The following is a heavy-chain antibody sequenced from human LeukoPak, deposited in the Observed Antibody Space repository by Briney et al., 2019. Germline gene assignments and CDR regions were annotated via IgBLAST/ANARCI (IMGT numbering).Heavy chain of an antibody. J-gene: IGHJ5*02. CDR1: GYTFTSYY. D-gene: IGHD6-13*01. Sequence: ASVKVSCKASGYTFTSYYMHWVRQAPGQGLEWMGWINPNSGGTNYAQKFQGRVTMTRDTSISTAYMELSRLRSDDTAVYYCARERFGIAAAGIDPWGQGTLVTVSS. CDR2: INPNSGGT. CDR3: ARERFGIAAAGIDP. V-gene: IGHV1-2*02.